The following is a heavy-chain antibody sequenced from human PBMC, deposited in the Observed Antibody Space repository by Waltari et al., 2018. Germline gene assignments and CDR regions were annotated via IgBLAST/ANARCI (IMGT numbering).Heavy chain of an antibody. J-gene: IGHJ5*02. CDR1: GGSFSGYY. Sequence: QVQLQQWGAGLLKPSETLSLTCAVYGGSFSGYYWSWIRQPPGKGLEWIGEINHSGSTNYNPSLKSRVTISVDTSKNQFSLKLSSVTAADTAVYYCARADDYGGNGAGSWGQGTLVTVSS. V-gene: IGHV4-34*01. CDR2: INHSGST. D-gene: IGHD4-17*01. CDR3: ARADDYGGNGAGS.